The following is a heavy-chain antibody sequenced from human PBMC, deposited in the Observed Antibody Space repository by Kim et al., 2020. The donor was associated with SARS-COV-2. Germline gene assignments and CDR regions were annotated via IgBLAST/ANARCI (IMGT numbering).Heavy chain of an antibody. V-gene: IGHV3-30*04. J-gene: IGHJ4*02. CDR2: ISYDGSNK. Sequence: GGSLRLSCAASGFTFSSYAMHWVRQAPGKGLEWVAVISYDGSNKYYADSVKGRFTISRDNSKNTLYLQMNSLRAEDTAVYYCARDRSDYWGQGTLVTVSS. CDR3: ARDRSDY. CDR1: GFTFSSYA.